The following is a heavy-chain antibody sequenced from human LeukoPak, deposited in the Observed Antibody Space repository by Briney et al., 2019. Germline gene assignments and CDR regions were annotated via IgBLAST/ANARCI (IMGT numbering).Heavy chain of an antibody. CDR1: GGSISSSYW. J-gene: IGHJ4*02. CDR3: ARSYWTGYHHLDF. D-gene: IGHD3/OR15-3a*01. CDR2: IYHSGST. Sequence: PSETLSLTCAVSGGSISSSYWWTWVRQPPGKGLEWIGEIYHSGSTNCNTSLKSRLTISVDKSKNQFSLKLSSVTAADTAVYYCARSYWTGYHHLDFWGQGTLVTVSS. V-gene: IGHV4-4*02.